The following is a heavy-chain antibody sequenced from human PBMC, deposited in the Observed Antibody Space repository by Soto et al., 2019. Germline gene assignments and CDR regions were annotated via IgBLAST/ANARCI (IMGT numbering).Heavy chain of an antibody. Sequence: SETLSLTCTVSGGSISGYYWSWIRQPPGKGLEWIGYIYYSGSTNYNPSLKSRVTISVDTSKNQFSLKLSSVTAADTAVYYCARDLRYDFWSGYYGMDVWGQGTTVTVSS. CDR2: IYYSGST. CDR3: ARDLRYDFWSGYYGMDV. J-gene: IGHJ6*02. CDR1: GGSISGYY. V-gene: IGHV4-59*01. D-gene: IGHD3-3*01.